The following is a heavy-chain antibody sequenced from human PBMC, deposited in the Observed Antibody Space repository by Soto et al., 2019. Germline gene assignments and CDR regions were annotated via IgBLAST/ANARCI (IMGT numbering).Heavy chain of an antibody. J-gene: IGHJ4*02. CDR2: ISGSGGST. Sequence: GGSLRLSCAASGFTFSSYAMNWVRQAPGKGLEWVSVISGSGGSTYYADSVKGRFTISRDNSRNTLYLQMNSLRAEDTAVYYCTKDPQNYSYGRFDLWGQGTLVTVSS. CDR3: TKDPQNYSYGRFDL. CDR1: GFTFSSYA. D-gene: IGHD5-18*01. V-gene: IGHV3-23*01.